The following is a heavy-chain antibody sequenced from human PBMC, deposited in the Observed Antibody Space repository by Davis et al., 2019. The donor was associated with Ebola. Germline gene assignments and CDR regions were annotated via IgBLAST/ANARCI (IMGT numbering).Heavy chain of an antibody. J-gene: IGHJ4*02. CDR2: IWYDGSNK. CDR1: GFTFSSYG. V-gene: IGHV3-33*01. Sequence: PGGSLRLSCAASGFTFSSYGMHWVRQAPGKGLEWVAVIWYDGSNKYYADSVKGRFTISRDNAKNSLYLQMNSLRAEDTAVYYCASESMYYFDYWGQGNLVTVSS. CDR3: ASESMYYFDY.